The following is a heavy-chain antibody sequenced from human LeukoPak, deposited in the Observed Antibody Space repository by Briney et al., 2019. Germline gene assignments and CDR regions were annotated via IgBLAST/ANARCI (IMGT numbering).Heavy chain of an antibody. CDR3: ARGGRYNWNDVPFFDY. J-gene: IGHJ4*02. CDR1: GGTFSSYA. CDR2: IIPIFGTA. V-gene: IGHV1-69*06. D-gene: IGHD1-20*01. Sequence: ASVKVSCTASGGTFSSYAISWVRQAPGQGLEWMGGIIPIFGTANYAQKFQGRVTITADKSTSTAYMELSSLRSEDTAVYYCARGGRYNWNDVPFFDYWGQGTLVTVSS.